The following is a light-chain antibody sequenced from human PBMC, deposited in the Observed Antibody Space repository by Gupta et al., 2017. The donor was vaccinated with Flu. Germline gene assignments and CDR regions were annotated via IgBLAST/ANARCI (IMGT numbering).Light chain of an antibody. CDR2: DAS. J-gene: IGKJ1*01. V-gene: IGKV3-15*01. CDR3: QQDKNWPPNT. CDR1: QSVTSN. Sequence: DIVMTQSPATLSVSPGERATLSCRASQSVTSNLAWYQQKPGQAPRLLIYDASTRDTGVPARFSGSGSGTEFTLTISSLQSEDFAVYYCQQDKNWPPNTFGQGTKVEIK.